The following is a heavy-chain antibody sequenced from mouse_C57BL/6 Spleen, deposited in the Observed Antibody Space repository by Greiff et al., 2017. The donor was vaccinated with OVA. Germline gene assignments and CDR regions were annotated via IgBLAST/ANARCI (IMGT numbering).Heavy chain of an antibody. Sequence: VQLKESGGGLVKPGGSLKLSCAASGFTFSSYAMSWVRQTPEKRLEWVATISDGGSYTYYPDNVKGRFTISRDNAKNNLYLQMSHLKSEDTAMYYCARERYSPYYFDYWGQGTTLTVSS. V-gene: IGHV5-4*01. D-gene: IGHD2-12*01. CDR2: ISDGGSYT. CDR1: GFTFSSYA. J-gene: IGHJ2*01. CDR3: ARERYSPYYFDY.